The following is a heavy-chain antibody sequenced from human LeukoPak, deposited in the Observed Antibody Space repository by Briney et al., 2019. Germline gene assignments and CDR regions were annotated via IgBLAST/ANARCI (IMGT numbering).Heavy chain of an antibody. CDR3: ARTLVGASPLNWFDP. CDR1: GGSISSSSYY. V-gene: IGHV4-39*07. J-gene: IGHJ5*02. CDR2: IYYSGST. D-gene: IGHD1-26*01. Sequence: SETLSLTCTVSGGSISSSSYYWGWIRQPPGKGLEWIGSIYYSGSTYYNPSLKSRVTISVDTSKNQFSLKLSSVTAADTAVYYCARTLVGASPLNWFDPWGQGTLVTVSS.